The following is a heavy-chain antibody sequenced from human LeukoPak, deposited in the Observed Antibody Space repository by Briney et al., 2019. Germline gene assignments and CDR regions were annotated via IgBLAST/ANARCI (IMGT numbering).Heavy chain of an antibody. D-gene: IGHD2/OR15-2a*01. Sequence: SETLSLTCTVSGGSTSSYYWSWIRQPPGKGLEWIGYIYYSGSTNYNPSLKSRVTISVDTSKNQFSLKLSSVTAADTAVYYCARTDTVFYYFDYWGQGTLITVSS. V-gene: IGHV4-59*08. CDR1: GGSTSSYY. CDR2: IYYSGST. CDR3: ARTDTVFYYFDY. J-gene: IGHJ4*02.